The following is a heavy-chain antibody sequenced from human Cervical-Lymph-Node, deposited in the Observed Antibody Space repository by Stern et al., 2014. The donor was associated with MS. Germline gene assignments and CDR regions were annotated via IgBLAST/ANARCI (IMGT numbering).Heavy chain of an antibody. J-gene: IGHJ6*02. CDR3: ARGELKEGLVRGMDV. CDR2: NHPIFGTA. V-gene: IGHV1-69*01. CDR1: GGTFSSYA. D-gene: IGHD1-26*01. Sequence: VQLVESGAEVKKPGSSAKVSCKASGGTFSSYAISWARQAPGQGLEWVGGNHPIFGTANYAQKFQGRVTITADESTSTAYMELSSLRSEDTAVYYCARGELKEGLVRGMDVWGQGTTVTVSS.